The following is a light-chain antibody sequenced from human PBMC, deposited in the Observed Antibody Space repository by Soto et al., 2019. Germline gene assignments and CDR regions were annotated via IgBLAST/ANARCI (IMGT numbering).Light chain of an antibody. J-gene: IGKJ2*01. Sequence: EVVLTQSPGALSLSPGKRATLSCRASQSVSSNFLAWYQQRPGQAPRLLVHGASSRATGIPDRFSGSGSGTDFTLTIRRLEPEDFAVYYCQQYGDSPYTFGQGTKLEIK. CDR2: GAS. V-gene: IGKV3-20*01. CDR1: QSVSSNF. CDR3: QQYGDSPYT.